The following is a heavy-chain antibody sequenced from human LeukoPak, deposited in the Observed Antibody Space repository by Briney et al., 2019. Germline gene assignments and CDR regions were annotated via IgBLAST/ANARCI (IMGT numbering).Heavy chain of an antibody. V-gene: IGHV3-7*01. Sequence: PGGSLRLSCAASGFTFRTYWMSWVRQAPGKGLEWVANIKQDGSEKYYVDSVKGRFTISRDNAKNSLYLQMNSLRAEDTAVFYCARETPIRVYYYDSSGYYYLDYWGQGTLVTVSS. D-gene: IGHD3-22*01. J-gene: IGHJ4*02. CDR3: ARETPIRVYYYDSSGYYYLDY. CDR2: IKQDGSEK. CDR1: GFTFRTYW.